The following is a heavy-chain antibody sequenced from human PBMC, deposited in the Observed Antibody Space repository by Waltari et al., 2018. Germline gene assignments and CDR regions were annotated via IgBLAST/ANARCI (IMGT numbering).Heavy chain of an antibody. CDR2: IYTSGST. J-gene: IGHJ5*02. V-gene: IGHV4-61*09. Sequence: QVQLQESGPGLVKPSQTLSLTCTVSGGSISSGSYYWSWIRQTARKGLEWIGYIYTSGSTNYNPSLKSRVTISVDTSKNQFSLKLSSVTAADTAVYYCARVITMVQGVITSWFDPWGQGTLVTVSS. CDR1: GGSISSGSYY. CDR3: ARVITMVQGVITSWFDP. D-gene: IGHD3-10*01.